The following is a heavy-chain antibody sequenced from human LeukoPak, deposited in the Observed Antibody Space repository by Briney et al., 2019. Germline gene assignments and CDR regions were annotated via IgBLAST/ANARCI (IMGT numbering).Heavy chain of an antibody. Sequence: GRSLRLSCAAPGFTLSSYAMHWVRQGPAGGLEWVSSIRGNGETFYADAVKGRYTLYSDSPRNMVYLQMNNLRVEDTAIYYCARASWVSSTDAVRWGQGTLVTVS. J-gene: IGHJ4*02. CDR3: ARASWVSSTDAVR. CDR2: IRGNGET. V-gene: IGHV3-23*01. D-gene: IGHD3-16*01. CDR1: GFTLSSYA.